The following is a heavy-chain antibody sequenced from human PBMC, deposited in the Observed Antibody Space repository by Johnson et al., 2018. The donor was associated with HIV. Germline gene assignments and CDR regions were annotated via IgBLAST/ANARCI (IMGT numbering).Heavy chain of an antibody. CDR1: GFTFSTYG. V-gene: IGHV3-30*02. CDR3: SRHSPRGYSGYDAFDI. Sequence: VQLVESGGGVVQTGGSRRLSCAASGFTFSTYGMHWVRQAPGKGLAWVAFIRDDGSNKHYIESVKGRFTISRDNSKNSLSLQMHSLRAEDTAVYYCSRHSPRGYSGYDAFDIWGQGTMVTVSS. D-gene: IGHD5-12*01. J-gene: IGHJ3*02. CDR2: IRDDGSNK.